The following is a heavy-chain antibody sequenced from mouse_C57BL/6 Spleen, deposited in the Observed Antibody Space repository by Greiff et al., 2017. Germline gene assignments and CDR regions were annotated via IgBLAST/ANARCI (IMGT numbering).Heavy chain of an antibody. CDR2: IWSGGST. V-gene: IGHV2-2*01. Sequence: VKLVESGPGLVQPSQSLSITCTVSGFSLTSYGVHWVRQSPGKGLEWLGVIWSGGSTDYNAAFISRLSISKDNSKSQVFFKMNSLQADDTAIYYCARNLDYEGDYAMDYWGQGTSVTVSS. D-gene: IGHD2-4*01. CDR3: ARNLDYEGDYAMDY. CDR1: GFSLTSYG. J-gene: IGHJ4*01.